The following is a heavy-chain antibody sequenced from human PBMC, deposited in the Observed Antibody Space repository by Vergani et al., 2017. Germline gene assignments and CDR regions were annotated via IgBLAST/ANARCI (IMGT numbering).Heavy chain of an antibody. V-gene: IGHV5-51*01. CDR2: VYTRDSIT. CDR1: GYTFTDYW. D-gene: IGHD3-16*01. J-gene: IGHJ4*02. CDR3: VGRRLGRQEVCY. Sequence: EVQLVQSGAEVKKPGESLKISCEGSGYTFTDYWVGWVRQKPGKGLEWMGVVYTRDSITRYSLSFEGQVTISADKSINTAYLEWDSLRASDSAMYYCVGRRLGRQEVCYWGQGTLVTV.